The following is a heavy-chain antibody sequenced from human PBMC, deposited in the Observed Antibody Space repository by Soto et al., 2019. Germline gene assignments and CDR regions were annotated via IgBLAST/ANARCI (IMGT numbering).Heavy chain of an antibody. V-gene: IGHV4-59*01. J-gene: IGHJ5*02. CDR1: GGSISSYY. D-gene: IGHD3-22*01. Sequence: QVQLQESGPGLVKPSETLSLTCTVSGGSISSYYWSWIRQPPGKGLEWIGYIYYSGSTNYNPSLKSRVTISVDTSKNQFSLKLSSVTAADTAVYYCARDLYYDSSGYDWFDPWGQGTLVTVSS. CDR3: ARDLYYDSSGYDWFDP. CDR2: IYYSGST.